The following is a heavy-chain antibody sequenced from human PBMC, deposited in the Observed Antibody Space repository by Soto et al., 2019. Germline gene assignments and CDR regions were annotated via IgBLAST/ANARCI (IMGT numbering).Heavy chain of an antibody. CDR1: GFTSSSYV. CDR3: ARGVFYYYGSSGYSPDY. CDR2: ISFDGSKK. J-gene: IGHJ4*02. D-gene: IGHD3-22*01. V-gene: IGHV3-30-3*01. Sequence: QMQLVESGGGVVQPGRSLRLSCEGSGFTSSSYVMHWVRQAPGKGLEWVALISFDGSKKNYADSVKGRFTISRDNSKNMMYLQMNSLRPEDTAVYYCARGVFYYYGSSGYSPDYWGQGTLVTVSS.